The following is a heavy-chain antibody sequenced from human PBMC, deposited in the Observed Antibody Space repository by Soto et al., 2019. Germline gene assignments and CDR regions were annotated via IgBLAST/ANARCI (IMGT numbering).Heavy chain of an antibody. Sequence: ASVKVSCKASGYTFTSYYMHWVRQAPGQGLEWMGIINPSGGSTSYAQKFQGRVTMTRDTSTSTVYMELSSLRSEDTAVYYCARADCSSTSCYTRGRSPNYWGQGTLVTVSS. J-gene: IGHJ4*02. CDR2: INPSGGST. V-gene: IGHV1-46*01. CDR3: ARADCSSTSCYTRGRSPNY. D-gene: IGHD2-2*02. CDR1: GYTFTSYY.